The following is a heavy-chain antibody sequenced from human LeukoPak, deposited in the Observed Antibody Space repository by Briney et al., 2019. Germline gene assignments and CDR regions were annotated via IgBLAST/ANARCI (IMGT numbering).Heavy chain of an antibody. CDR1: GFTFDNYS. CDR3: ARERYGSGSYRELDP. CDR2: INWNGGST. Sequence: RPGGSLRLSCAASGFTFDNYSMSWVRQAPGKGLEWVSGINWNGGSTGYADSVKGRFTISRDNAKNSLYLQMNSLRAEDTALYYCARERYGSGSYRELDPWGQGTLVTVSS. J-gene: IGHJ5*02. V-gene: IGHV3-20*04. D-gene: IGHD3-10*01.